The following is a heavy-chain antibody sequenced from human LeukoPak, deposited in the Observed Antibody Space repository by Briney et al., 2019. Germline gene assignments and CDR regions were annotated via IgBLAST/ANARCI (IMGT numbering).Heavy chain of an antibody. CDR1: GFTVSSNY. V-gene: IGHV3-66*02. D-gene: IGHD1-26*01. Sequence: GGSLRLSCAASGFTVSSNYMSWVRQAPGKGLEWVSVIYSGGSTYYADSVKGRYTISRDNSKNTLYLQMNSLRAEDTAVYYCARVPGSYFYWYFDLWGRGTLVTVSS. CDR3: ARVPGSYFYWYFDL. J-gene: IGHJ2*01. CDR2: IYSGGST.